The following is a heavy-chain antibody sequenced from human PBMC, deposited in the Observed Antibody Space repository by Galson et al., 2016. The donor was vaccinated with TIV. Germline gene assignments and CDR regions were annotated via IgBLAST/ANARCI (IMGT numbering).Heavy chain of an antibody. CDR1: GGTFSSYA. Sequence: SVKVSCKASGGTFSSYAFSWVRQAPGQGLEWMGRIIGMFGTTNYAQKFQGRLSIIADKSTSTAYMEMSRLRSEDTAVYYCASDHEGDSWSGSYRVGYYNFIDVWGKGTTVTVSS. V-gene: IGHV1-69*06. CDR2: IIGMFGTT. CDR3: ASDHEGDSWSGSYRVGYYNFIDV. D-gene: IGHD3-3*01. J-gene: IGHJ6*03.